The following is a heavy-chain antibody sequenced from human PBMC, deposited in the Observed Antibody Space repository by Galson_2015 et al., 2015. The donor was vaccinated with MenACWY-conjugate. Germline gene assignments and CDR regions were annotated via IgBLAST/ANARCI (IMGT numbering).Heavy chain of an antibody. CDR1: GFPLGSSA. J-gene: IGHJ4*02. CDR2: IVLGSGKT. Sequence: SVKVSCKASGFPLGSSAVQWLRQARGQRLEWIGWIVLGSGKTEYAPKFQDRVSITRDMSPTTAYMELTTLNYQDTAVYYCAAAVAAAGHLDTPGFDYWGQGSLVTVSS. V-gene: IGHV1-58*01. D-gene: IGHD6-19*01. CDR3: AAAVAAAGHLDTPGFDY.